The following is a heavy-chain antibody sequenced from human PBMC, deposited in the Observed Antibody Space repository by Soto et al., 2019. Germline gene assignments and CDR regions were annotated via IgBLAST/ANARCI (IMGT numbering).Heavy chain of an antibody. CDR3: ARGTYDILTGYRDH. CDR1: GGTFSSYA. Sequence: SVKVSCKASGGTFSSYAISWVRQAPGQGLEWMGGIIPIFGTANYAQKFQGRVTITADESTSTAYMELSSLRSEDTAVYYCARGTYDILTGYRDHWGQGTLVTVSS. CDR2: IIPIFGTA. J-gene: IGHJ5*02. V-gene: IGHV1-69*13. D-gene: IGHD3-9*01.